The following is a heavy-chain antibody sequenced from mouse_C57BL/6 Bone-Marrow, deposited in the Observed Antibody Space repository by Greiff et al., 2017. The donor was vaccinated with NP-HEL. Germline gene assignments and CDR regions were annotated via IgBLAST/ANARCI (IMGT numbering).Heavy chain of an antibody. J-gene: IGHJ2*01. CDR2: IYPGSGNT. V-gene: IGHV1-76*01. D-gene: IGHD2-2*01. Sequence: VQLQQSGAELVRPGASVKLSCKASGYTFTDYYINWVKQRPGQGLEWIARIYPGSGNTYYNEKFKGKATLTAEKSSSTAYMQLSSLTSEDSAVYFCARGYGYDGRSFDYWGQGTTLTVSS. CDR3: ARGYGYDGRSFDY. CDR1: GYTFTDYY.